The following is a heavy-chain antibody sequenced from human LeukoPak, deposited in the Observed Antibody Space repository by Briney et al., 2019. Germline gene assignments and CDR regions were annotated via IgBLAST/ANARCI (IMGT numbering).Heavy chain of an antibody. CDR1: GYTFTNYY. D-gene: IGHD1-26*01. CDR2: INPSGGST. Sequence: ASVKVSCKASGYTFTNYYMHWVRQAPGQGLEWMGIINPSGGSTSYAQKFQGRVTMTRDMSTSTVYMELSSVRAEDTAVYYCAREGLSSHGIVGTCSAFDIWGQGTMVTVSS. V-gene: IGHV1-46*01. CDR3: AREGLSSHGIVGTCSAFDI. J-gene: IGHJ3*02.